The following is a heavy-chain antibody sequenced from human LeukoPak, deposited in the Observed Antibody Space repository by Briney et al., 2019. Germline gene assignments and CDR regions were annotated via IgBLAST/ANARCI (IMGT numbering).Heavy chain of an antibody. Sequence: SETLSLTCAVYGGSFSGYYWSWIRQPPGKRLEWIGEINHSGSTNYNPSLKSRVTISVDTSKNQFSLKLSSVTAADTAVYYCARGSFSIAAAGTKFDYWGQGTLVTVSS. CDR3: ARGSFSIAAAGTKFDY. D-gene: IGHD6-13*01. J-gene: IGHJ4*02. CDR2: INHSGST. V-gene: IGHV4-34*01. CDR1: GGSFSGYY.